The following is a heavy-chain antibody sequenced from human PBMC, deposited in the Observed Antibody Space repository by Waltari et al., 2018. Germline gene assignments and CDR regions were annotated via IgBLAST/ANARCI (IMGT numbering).Heavy chain of an antibody. D-gene: IGHD7-27*01. CDR1: GFTFSRYE. CDR3: ARDSPGASFDY. J-gene: IGHJ4*02. Sequence: EVQLVESGGGLVQPGGSLRLSCAASGFTFSRYEMNWVRQAPGKGLEWVSYISSSGSTIYYADSVKGRFTISRDNAKNSLYLQMNSLRAEDTAVYYCARDSPGASFDYWGQGTLVTVSS. V-gene: IGHV3-48*03. CDR2: ISSSGSTI.